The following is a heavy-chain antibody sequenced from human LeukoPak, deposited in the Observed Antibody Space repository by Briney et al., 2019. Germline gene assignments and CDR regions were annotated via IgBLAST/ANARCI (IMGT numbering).Heavy chain of an antibody. V-gene: IGHV3-7*01. Sequence: GGSLRLSCAASGFTFSTYWMSWARQAPGKGLEWVANINQDGSEKYFLDSVKGRFTISRDNAKNSLYLQMNSLRAEDTAVYYCARDSLDSWGQGTLVTVSS. CDR3: ARDSLDS. CDR1: GFTFSTYW. J-gene: IGHJ4*02. CDR2: INQDGSEK.